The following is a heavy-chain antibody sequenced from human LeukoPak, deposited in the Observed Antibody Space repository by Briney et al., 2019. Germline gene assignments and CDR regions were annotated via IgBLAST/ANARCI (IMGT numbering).Heavy chain of an antibody. J-gene: IGHJ5*02. V-gene: IGHV1-2*06. CDR3: ARDSRTIFGVVISWFDP. D-gene: IGHD3-3*01. CDR1: GYTFTGYF. Sequence: VKVSCKASGYTFTGYFMHWVRQAPGQGLEWMGRINPNSGGTNYAQKFQGRVTMTRDTSISTAYMELSRLRSDDTAVYYCARDSRTIFGVVISWFDPWGQGTLVTVSS. CDR2: INPNSGGT.